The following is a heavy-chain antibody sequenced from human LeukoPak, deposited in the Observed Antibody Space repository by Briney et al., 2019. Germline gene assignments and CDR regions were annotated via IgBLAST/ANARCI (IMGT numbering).Heavy chain of an antibody. Sequence: GASVKVSCKASGYTFTSCDINWVRQATGQGLEWMGWMNPNSGNTGYAQKFQGRVTITRDTSISTAHMELSSLTSEDTAVYYCATSTGYSSTCYIDYWGQGTLVTVSS. CDR1: GYTFTSCD. V-gene: IGHV1-8*03. CDR2: MNPNSGNT. D-gene: IGHD6-13*01. CDR3: ATSTGYSSTCYIDY. J-gene: IGHJ4*02.